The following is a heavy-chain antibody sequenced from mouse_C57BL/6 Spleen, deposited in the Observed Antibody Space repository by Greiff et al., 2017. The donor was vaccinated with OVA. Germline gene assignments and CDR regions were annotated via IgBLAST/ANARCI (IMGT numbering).Heavy chain of an antibody. CDR2: IHPNSGST. V-gene: IGHV1-64*01. Sequence: VQLQQPGAELVKPGASVKLSCKASGYTFTSYWMHWVKQRPGQGLEWIGMIHPNSGSTNYNEKFKSKATLTVDKSSSTAYMQRSSLTSEDSAVYYRARELRRYAIDYWGQGTSVTVSS. D-gene: IGHD2-12*01. CDR3: ARELRRYAIDY. J-gene: IGHJ4*01. CDR1: GYTFTSYW.